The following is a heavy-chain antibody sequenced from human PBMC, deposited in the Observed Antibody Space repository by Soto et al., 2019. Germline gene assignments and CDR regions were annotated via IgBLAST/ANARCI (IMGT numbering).Heavy chain of an antibody. J-gene: IGHJ4*02. D-gene: IGHD6-13*01. CDR2: IHYSGST. CDR3: ASTAAGTKY. CDR1: GGSVSTSRYY. Sequence: PSETLSLTCTVSGGSVSTSRYYWGWIRQPPGKGLEWIGVIHYSGSTYYNPSLKSRVTISADTTKNQFSLKLNSVTAADTAVYYCASTAAGTKYWGQGTLVTVSS. V-gene: IGHV4-39*01.